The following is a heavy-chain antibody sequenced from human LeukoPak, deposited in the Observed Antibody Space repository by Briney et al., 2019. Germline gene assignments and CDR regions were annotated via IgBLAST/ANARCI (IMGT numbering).Heavy chain of an antibody. CDR1: GGSIRSYY. D-gene: IGHD2-2*02. Sequence: KPSETLSLTCTVSGGSIRSYYWSRIRQPPGKGLEWIGYIYYSGSTNYNPSLKSRVTISVDTSKNQFSLKLSSVTAADTAVYYCARGGSGGVEAAIDWGQRTLVTVSS. CDR3: ARGGSGGVEAAID. J-gene: IGHJ4*02. CDR2: IYYSGST. V-gene: IGHV4-59*01.